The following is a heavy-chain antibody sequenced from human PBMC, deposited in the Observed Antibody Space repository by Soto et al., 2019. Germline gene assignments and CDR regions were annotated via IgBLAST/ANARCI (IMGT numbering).Heavy chain of an antibody. CDR1: GFTFSSYA. J-gene: IGHJ6*02. CDR2: ISGSGGST. V-gene: IGHV3-23*01. D-gene: IGHD3-10*01. CDR3: AKDWGAGFGEFSYYYYGMDV. Sequence: EVQLLESGGGLVQPGGSLRLSCAASGFTFSSYAMSWVRQAPGKGLEWVSAISGSGGSTYYADSVKGRFTISRDNSKNTLYLQMNRLRAEDTAVYYCAKDWGAGFGEFSYYYYGMDVWGQGTTVTVSS.